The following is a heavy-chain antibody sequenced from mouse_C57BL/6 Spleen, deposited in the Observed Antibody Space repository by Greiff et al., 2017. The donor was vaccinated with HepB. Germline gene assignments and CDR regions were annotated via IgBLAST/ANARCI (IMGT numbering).Heavy chain of an antibody. CDR3: ARLITTVGYYFDY. Sequence: VNVVESGPGLVAPSQSLSITCTVSGFSLTSYAISWVRQPPGKGLEWLGVIWTGGGTNYNSALKSRLSISKDNSKSQVFLKMNSLQTDDTARYYCARLITTVGYYFDYWGQGTTLTVSS. CDR1: GFSLTSYA. J-gene: IGHJ2*01. V-gene: IGHV2-9-1*01. D-gene: IGHD1-1*01. CDR2: IWTGGGT.